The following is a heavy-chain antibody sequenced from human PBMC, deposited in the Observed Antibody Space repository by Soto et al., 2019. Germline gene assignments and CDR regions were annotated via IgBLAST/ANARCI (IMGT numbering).Heavy chain of an antibody. V-gene: IGHV1-18*04. CDR2: ISGYNGNT. D-gene: IGHD3-9*01. Sequence: QVQLVQSGAEVKKSGASVKVSCKASGYTFTNYGLSWVRQAPGQGLEWMGWISGYNGNTNYAQKLQGRGTMTTDTSTTTAYMELRSLRSDDTAVYYCARDSGVRYFGPGGLDYWGQGTLVTVSS. CDR3: ARDSGVRYFGPGGLDY. J-gene: IGHJ4*02. CDR1: GYTFTNYG.